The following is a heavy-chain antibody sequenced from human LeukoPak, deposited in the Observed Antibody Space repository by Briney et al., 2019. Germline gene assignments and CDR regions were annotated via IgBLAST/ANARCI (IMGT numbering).Heavy chain of an antibody. Sequence: GGSLRLSCAASGFTFSSYEMNWVRQAPAKGLEGVSYINGGGSTMNYADSVKGRFTISRDNAKNSLYLQMNSLRAEDTAVYYCARDPYSGGYSGDLYYYYMDVWGKGTTVTVSS. CDR1: GFTFSSYE. J-gene: IGHJ6*03. CDR2: INGGGSTM. D-gene: IGHD1-26*01. CDR3: ARDPYSGGYSGDLYYYYMDV. V-gene: IGHV3-48*03.